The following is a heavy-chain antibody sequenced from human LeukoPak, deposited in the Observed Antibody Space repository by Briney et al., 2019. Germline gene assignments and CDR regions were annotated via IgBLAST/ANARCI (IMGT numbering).Heavy chain of an antibody. J-gene: IGHJ4*02. D-gene: IGHD5-18*01. CDR2: ISSNGGST. Sequence: GGSLRLSCAASGFTFSSYAMHWVRQAPGKGLEYVSAISSNGGSTYYANSVKGRFTISRDNSKNTLYLQMGSLRAEDMAVYYRARSERGYSYGYDYWGQGTLVTVSS. V-gene: IGHV3-64*01. CDR3: ARSERGYSYGYDY. CDR1: GFTFSSYA.